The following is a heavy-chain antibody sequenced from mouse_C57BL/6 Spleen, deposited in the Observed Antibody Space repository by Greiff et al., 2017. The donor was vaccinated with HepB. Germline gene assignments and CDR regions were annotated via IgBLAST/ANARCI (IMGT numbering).Heavy chain of an antibody. CDR3: ERTYYGSSYFDY. J-gene: IGHJ2*01. CDR2: INPSTGGT. CDR1: GYSFTGYY. D-gene: IGHD1-1*01. Sequence: EVKLQESGPELVKPGASVKISCKASGYSFTGYYMNWVKQSPEKSLEWIGEINPSTGGTTYNQKFKAKATLTVDKSSSTAYMQLKSLTSEDSAVYYCERTYYGSSYFDYWGQGTTLTVSS. V-gene: IGHV1-42*01.